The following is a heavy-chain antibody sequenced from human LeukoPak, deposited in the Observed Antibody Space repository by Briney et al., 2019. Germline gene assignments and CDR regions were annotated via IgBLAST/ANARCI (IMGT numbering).Heavy chain of an antibody. CDR3: ARGCSGANGEYYFDY. Sequence: ASVKVSCKASGYTFTDYYIYWVRQAPGQGLEWMGWINPNSGGTNYAQKFQGRVTMTRDTSISTAYMELSRLRSDDTAVYYCARGCSGANGEYYFDYWGQGTLVTVSS. CDR2: INPNSGGT. J-gene: IGHJ4*02. CDR1: GYTFTDYY. V-gene: IGHV1-2*02. D-gene: IGHD3-10*01.